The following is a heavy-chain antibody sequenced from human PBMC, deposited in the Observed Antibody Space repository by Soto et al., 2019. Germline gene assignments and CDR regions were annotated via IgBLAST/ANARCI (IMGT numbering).Heavy chain of an antibody. D-gene: IGHD3-10*01. CDR1: GFTFSTYS. CDR3: AKKVNSGPGSQYFDY. V-gene: IGHV3-23*01. Sequence: GGSLRLSCAASGFTFSTYSMSWVRQAPGKGLEWVSGFRTGGDDGTTYYADSVKGRFTISRDNSKNTMFLQMSSLRVEDTAIYYCAKKVNSGPGSQYFDYWGQGTLVTVSS. J-gene: IGHJ4*02. CDR2: FRTGGDDGTT.